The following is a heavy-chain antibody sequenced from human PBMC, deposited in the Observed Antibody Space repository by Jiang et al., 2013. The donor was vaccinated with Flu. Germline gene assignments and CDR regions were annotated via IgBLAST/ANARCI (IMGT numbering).Heavy chain of an antibody. J-gene: IGHJ6*02. V-gene: IGHV4-59*01. CDR1: GGSMCSYY. Sequence: KPSETLSLTCTVSGGSMCSYYWSWIRQPPGKGLEWIGYIYDCGSTNYNPSLKSRVTISVDTPRNQFSLRLSSVTAADTAVYYCATGGGDSSGWLGRGRYGMNVWGQGTTVTVSS. CDR2: IYDCGST. D-gene: IGHD6-19*01. CDR3: ATGGGDSSGWLGRGRYGMNV.